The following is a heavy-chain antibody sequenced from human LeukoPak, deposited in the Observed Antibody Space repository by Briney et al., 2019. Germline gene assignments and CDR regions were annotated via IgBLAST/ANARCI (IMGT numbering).Heavy chain of an antibody. CDR3: SRGDERSRPDY. Sequence: PGGSLRLSCAASGFTFSSYAMHWVRQAPGKGLEYVSAISSNGGSTYYANSVKGRFTISRDNSKNTLYLQMGSLRAEGMAVYYCSRGDERSRPDYWGQGTLVTVSS. CDR2: ISSNGGST. CDR1: GFTFSSYA. J-gene: IGHJ4*02. V-gene: IGHV3-64*01.